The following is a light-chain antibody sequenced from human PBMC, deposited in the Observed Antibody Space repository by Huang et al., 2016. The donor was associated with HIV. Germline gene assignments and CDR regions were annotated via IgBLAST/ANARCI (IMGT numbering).Light chain of an antibody. CDR2: LGS. J-gene: IGKJ1*01. CDR1: QSLLHSNGYNY. CDR3: MQALQTPPWT. V-gene: IGKV2-28*01. Sequence: DIVMTQSPLSLPVTPGEPASISCRSSQSLLHSNGYNYLNWYLQKPGQSPHLLIFLGSNRASGVSDRFSGSGSGTDFTLKISRVEAEDVGVYYCMQALQTPPWTFGQGTKVEIK.